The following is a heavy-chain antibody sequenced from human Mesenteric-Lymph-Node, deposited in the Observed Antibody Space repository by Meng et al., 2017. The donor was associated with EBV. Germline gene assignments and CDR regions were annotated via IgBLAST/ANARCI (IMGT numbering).Heavy chain of an antibody. CDR2: IYYSGST. D-gene: IGHD3-3*02. CDR1: GGSISSGGYY. CDR3: ARGAIFGIVITYFDY. Sequence: QVQGQGPGPGLAKPSQTLSLTGPVSGGSISSGGYYWSWIRQPPGKGLEWIGYIYYSGSTYYNPSLKSRVTISVDTSKNQFSLKLSSVTAADTAVYYCARGAIFGIVITYFDYWSQGTLVTVSS. V-gene: IGHV4-30-4*01. J-gene: IGHJ4*02.